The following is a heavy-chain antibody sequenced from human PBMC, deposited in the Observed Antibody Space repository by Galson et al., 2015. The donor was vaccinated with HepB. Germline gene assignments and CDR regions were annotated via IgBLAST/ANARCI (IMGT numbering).Heavy chain of an antibody. Sequence: SVKVSCKASGYTFTDYYMHWVRQAPGQGLEWMGRINPNSGATKYAQKFQDRVTMTRDTSISTAYMELSRLKSDDTAVYYCARVTYYDSSGYPDYWGQGTLVTVSS. V-gene: IGHV1-2*06. CDR2: INPNSGAT. D-gene: IGHD3-22*01. J-gene: IGHJ4*02. CDR1: GYTFTDYY. CDR3: ARVTYYDSSGYPDY.